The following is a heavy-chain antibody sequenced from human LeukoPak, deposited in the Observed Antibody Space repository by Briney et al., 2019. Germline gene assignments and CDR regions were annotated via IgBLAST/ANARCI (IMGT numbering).Heavy chain of an antibody. CDR1: GYSISSGYY. D-gene: IGHD3-22*01. J-gene: IGHJ1*01. Sequence: SETLSLTCAVSGYSISSGYYWGWIRQPPGKGLEWIGSIYHSGSTYYNPSLKSRVTISVDTSKNQFSLKLSSVTAADTALYYCARRRCYDSTGYFDWGQGTQVTVS. CDR3: ARRRCYDSTGYFD. V-gene: IGHV4-38-2*01. CDR2: IYHSGST.